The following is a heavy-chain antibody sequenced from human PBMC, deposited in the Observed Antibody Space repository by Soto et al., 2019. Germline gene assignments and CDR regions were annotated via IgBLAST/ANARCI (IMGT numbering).Heavy chain of an antibody. Sequence: SETLSLTCTVSGGSISSGGYYWSWIRQHPGKGLEWIGYIFYSGSTYYNPSLKGRITMSVDTSKNQFSLRLSSVTAADTAVYYCARESRTYYYDSRGPDAFDVWGQGTMVTVSS. D-gene: IGHD3-22*01. CDR2: IFYSGST. CDR3: ARESRTYYYDSRGPDAFDV. J-gene: IGHJ3*01. CDR1: GGSISSGGYY. V-gene: IGHV4-31*03.